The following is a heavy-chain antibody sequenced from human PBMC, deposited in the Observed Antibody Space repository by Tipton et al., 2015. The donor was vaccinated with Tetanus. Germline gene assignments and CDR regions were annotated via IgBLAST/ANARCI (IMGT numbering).Heavy chain of an antibody. D-gene: IGHD2-21*01. Sequence: LRLSCTVPGGSTHGFYWTWIRQSAGKGLEWIGRIYGRGSTNYNPSLKSRVAMSMDTSRNQLSLTLTSVTVADTAFYFCARVLRYSAAGGWDDAFDIWGQGTLVTVSS. CDR1: GGSTHGFY. J-gene: IGHJ3*02. CDR2: IYGRGST. V-gene: IGHV4-4*07. CDR3: ARVLRYSAAGGWDDAFDI.